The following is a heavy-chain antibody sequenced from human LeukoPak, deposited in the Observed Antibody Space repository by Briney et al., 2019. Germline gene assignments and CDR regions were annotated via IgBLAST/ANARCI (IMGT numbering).Heavy chain of an antibody. J-gene: IGHJ6*04. V-gene: IGHV3-30*18. CDR1: GFTFSSYG. Sequence: GGSLRLSCAASGFTFSSYGMHWVRQAPGKGLEWVAVISYDGSNKYYADSVQGRFTTSRDNSKNTLYLQMNSLRAEDTAVYYCAKDIGQLWYFYYYYYGMDVWGKGTTVTVSS. D-gene: IGHD5-18*01. CDR3: AKDIGQLWYFYYYYYGMDV. CDR2: ISYDGSNK.